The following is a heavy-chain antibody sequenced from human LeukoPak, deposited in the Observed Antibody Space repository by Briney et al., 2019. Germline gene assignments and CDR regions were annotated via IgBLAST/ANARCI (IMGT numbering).Heavy chain of an antibody. CDR3: ARDHYGGNGFDP. V-gene: IGHV1-8*03. Sequence: GASVKVSCKVSGYTLTELSMHWVRQATGQGLEWMGWMNPNSGNTGYAQKFQGRVTITRNTSISTAYMELSSLRSDDTAVYYCARDHYGGNGFDPWGQGTLVTVSS. CDR1: GYTLTELS. D-gene: IGHD4-23*01. J-gene: IGHJ5*02. CDR2: MNPNSGNT.